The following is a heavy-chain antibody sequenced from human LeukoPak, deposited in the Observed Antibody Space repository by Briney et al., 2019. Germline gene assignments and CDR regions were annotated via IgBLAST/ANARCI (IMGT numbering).Heavy chain of an antibody. D-gene: IGHD5-18*01. J-gene: IGHJ4*02. V-gene: IGHV3-23*01. CDR2: FTSSTVAT. CDR3: AKDLGYNHGRNPYRFDL. Sequence: PGGSLRLSCAAPGFTLSSYAMSWVRQAPGKGLEWVSAFTSSTVATYYADSVKGRFTISRDNSKNTLYLQMNSLRADDTAIYYCAKDLGYNHGRNPYRFDLWGQGTLVTVSS. CDR1: GFTLSSYA.